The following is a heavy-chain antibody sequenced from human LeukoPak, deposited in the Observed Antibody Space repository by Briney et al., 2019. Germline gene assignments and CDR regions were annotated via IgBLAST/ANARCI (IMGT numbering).Heavy chain of an antibody. CDR3: AKDLAGIVATNYFDY. V-gene: IGHV3-21*06. CDR2: ISTDNSYR. D-gene: IGHD5-12*01. J-gene: IGHJ4*02. Sequence: PGGSLRLSCAASGFSLSSYSMNWIRQAPGKGLEWVSSISTDNSYRHYADSVKGRFTISRDNPKNSLYLQMNTLRAEDTAVYYCAKDLAGIVATNYFDYWGQGTLVTVSS. CDR1: GFSLSSYS.